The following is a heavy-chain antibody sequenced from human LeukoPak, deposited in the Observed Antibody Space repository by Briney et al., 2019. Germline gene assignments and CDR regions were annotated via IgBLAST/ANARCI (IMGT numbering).Heavy chain of an antibody. CDR1: GFTFSDYY. J-gene: IGHJ4*02. V-gene: IGHV3-11*01. CDR3: ARDQRWLRSYFDY. Sequence: GGSLRLSCAASGFTFSDYYMSWIRQAPGKGLEWVSYISSSGSTIYYADSVKGRFTISRDNAKNSLYLQMNSLRAEGTAVYYCARDQRWLRSYFDYWGQGTLVTVSS. D-gene: IGHD5-12*01. CDR2: ISSSGSTI.